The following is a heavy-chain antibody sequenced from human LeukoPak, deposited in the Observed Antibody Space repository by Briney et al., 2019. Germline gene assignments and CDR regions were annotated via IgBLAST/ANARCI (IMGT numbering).Heavy chain of an antibody. V-gene: IGHV4-59*11. CDR3: GFDI. CDR2: ISYIGST. D-gene: IGHD4-17*01. Sequence: SETLSLTCAVSDDSFSSHYWTWIRQPPGKGLEWIGYISYIGSTNYNPSLKSRVTISIDTSKNQFSLKLTSDCARDLVTVTKGFDIWGQGTTVSVSS. CDR1: DDSFSSHY. J-gene: IGHJ3*02.